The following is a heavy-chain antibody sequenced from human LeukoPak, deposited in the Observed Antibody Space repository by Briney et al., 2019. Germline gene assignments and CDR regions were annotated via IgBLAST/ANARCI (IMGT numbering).Heavy chain of an antibody. CDR2: IYTSGST. Sequence: SETLSLTCTVSGGSISSYYWSWIRHPPGKGLEWIGRIYTSGSTNYNPSLKRRVTISVDKTKNQFSLKLSSVTAADTAVYYGALRVAETDYWGQGTLVTVSS. CDR3: ALRVAETDY. CDR1: GGSISSYY. V-gene: IGHV4-4*07. D-gene: IGHD6-19*01. J-gene: IGHJ4*02.